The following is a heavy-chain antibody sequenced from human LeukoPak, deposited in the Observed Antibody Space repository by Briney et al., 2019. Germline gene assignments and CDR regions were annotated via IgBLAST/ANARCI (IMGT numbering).Heavy chain of an antibody. CDR2: IYYSGST. CDR3: ARDRREYYGLGSYSTSFDY. V-gene: IGHV4-59*01. CDR1: GGSISSYY. D-gene: IGHD3-10*01. Sequence: SETLSLTCTVSGGSISSYYWSWIRQPPGKGLEWIGYIYYSGSTNYNPSLKSRVTISVDTSKNQFSLKLSSVTAADTAVYYCARDRREYYGLGSYSTSFDYWGQGTLVTVSS. J-gene: IGHJ4*02.